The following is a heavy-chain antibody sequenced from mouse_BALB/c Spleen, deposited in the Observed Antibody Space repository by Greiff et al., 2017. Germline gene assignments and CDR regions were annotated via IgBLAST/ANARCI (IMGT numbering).Heavy chain of an antibody. CDR1: GYTFTSYW. V-gene: IGHV1-55*01. D-gene: IGHD2-4*01. CDR2: IYPGSGST. Sequence: QVQLQQPGAELVKPGASVKLSCKASGYTFTSYWINWVKLRPGQGLEWIGDIYPGSGSTNYNEKFKSKATLTVDTSSSTAYMQLSSLASEDSALYYCARYDYDGSPDYWGQGTTLTVSS. CDR3: ARYDYDGSPDY. J-gene: IGHJ2*01.